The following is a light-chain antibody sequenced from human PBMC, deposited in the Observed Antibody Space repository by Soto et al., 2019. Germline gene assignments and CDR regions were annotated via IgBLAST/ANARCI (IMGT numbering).Light chain of an antibody. CDR2: AAS. V-gene: IGKV3-20*01. J-gene: IGKJ4*01. Sequence: ENVLTQSPGTLSLSPGERATLSCRASQSVSSNYLSWYQQKPGQAPRLLIFAASSRAPGIPDRFSGSGSGTDFTLTISRLEPEDFAVYYCQQYGSSPLTFGGGTKVEIK. CDR3: QQYGSSPLT. CDR1: QSVSSNY.